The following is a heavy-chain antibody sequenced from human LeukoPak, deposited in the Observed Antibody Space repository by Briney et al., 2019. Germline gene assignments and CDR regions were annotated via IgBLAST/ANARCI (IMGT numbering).Heavy chain of an antibody. CDR2: ISAYNGDT. J-gene: IGHJ3*02. CDR1: GYSFTSSG. CDR3: AKDPMTLYGGYSRDAFGI. Sequence: ASVKVSCKASGYSFTSSGISWVRQAPGQGLEWMGWISAYNGDTNYAQKVQGRVTMTTDTSTSTAYMELRSLRYDDTAVYYCAKDPMTLYGGYSRDAFGIWGQGTMVTVSS. V-gene: IGHV1-18*01. D-gene: IGHD5-12*01.